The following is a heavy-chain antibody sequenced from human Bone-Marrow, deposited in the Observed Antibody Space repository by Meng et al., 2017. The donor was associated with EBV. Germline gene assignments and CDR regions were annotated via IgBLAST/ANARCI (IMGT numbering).Heavy chain of an antibody. CDR2: ISYDGSNK. V-gene: IGHV3-30*18. CDR3: AKVGRPLQYWLDP. Sequence: QVQLVESGGGVVQPGRSLRLSCAASGFIFDNSAIHWVRQAPGKGLEWVAFISYDGSNKYYADSVKGRFTISRDNSKNTLYLQMNSLRAEDTAVYYCAKVGRPLQYWLDPWGQGTLVTVS. J-gene: IGHJ5*02. D-gene: IGHD4-11*01. CDR1: GFIFDNSA.